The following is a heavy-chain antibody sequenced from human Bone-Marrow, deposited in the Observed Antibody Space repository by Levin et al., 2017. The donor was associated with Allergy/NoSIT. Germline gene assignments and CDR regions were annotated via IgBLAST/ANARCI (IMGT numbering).Heavy chain of an antibody. Sequence: GGSLRLSCAASGFTFSNYGMHWVRQAPGKGLQWVAVISSDGSYKYYVDSVKGRFAISRDNSKNTLYLQMNSLRAEDTAIYYCVKDCGYRFASGSSYFDSWGQGTLVTVSS. J-gene: IGHJ4*02. CDR2: ISSDGSYK. CDR3: VKDCGYRFASGSSYFDS. V-gene: IGHV3-30*18. CDR1: GFTFSNYG. D-gene: IGHD3-10*01.